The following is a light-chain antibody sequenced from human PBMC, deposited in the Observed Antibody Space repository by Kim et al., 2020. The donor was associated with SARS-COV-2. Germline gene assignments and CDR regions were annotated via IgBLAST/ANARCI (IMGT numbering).Light chain of an antibody. V-gene: IGLV1-47*01. J-gene: IGLJ2*01. CDR2: RNN. CDR3: AAWDDSLEVV. Sequence: ELTQPPSASGTPGQRVTISCSGSSSNIGSNYVYWYQQLPGTAPKLLIYRNNQRPSGVPDRFSGSKSGTSASLAISGLRSEDEADYYCAAWDDSLEVVFGGGTQLTVL. CDR1: SSNIGSNY.